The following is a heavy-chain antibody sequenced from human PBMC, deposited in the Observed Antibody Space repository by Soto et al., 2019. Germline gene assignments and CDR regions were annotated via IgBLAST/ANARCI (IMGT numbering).Heavy chain of an antibody. Sequence: SDTLSLSCTVPGGSLSSGDYYWSWIRQPPGKGLEWIGEIYHSGSTNYNPSLKSRVTISVDKSKNQFSLKLSSVTAADTAVYYCARSDILTGYYTYYYYGMDVWGQGTTVT. CDR1: GGSLSSGDYY. D-gene: IGHD3-9*01. CDR2: IYHSGST. V-gene: IGHV4-39*07. J-gene: IGHJ6*02. CDR3: ARSDILTGYYTYYYYGMDV.